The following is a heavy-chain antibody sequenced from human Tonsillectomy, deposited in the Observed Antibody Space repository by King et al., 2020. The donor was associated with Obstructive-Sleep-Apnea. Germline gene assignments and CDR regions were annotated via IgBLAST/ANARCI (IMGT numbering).Heavy chain of an antibody. CDR3: ASPAYCGGDCYSYGAFDI. V-gene: IGHV4-39*07. D-gene: IGHD2-21*02. CDR2: ISYSGST. J-gene: IGHJ3*02. CDR1: GGSIIRTTYY. Sequence: QLQESGPGLVKPSETLSLTCTVSGGSIIRTTYYWGWVRQPPGKGLEWIGSISYSGSTYYNPSLKSRVTVSVDTSKNQFSLRLRSVTAADTAVYYCASPAYCGGDCYSYGAFDIWGQGTRVTVSS.